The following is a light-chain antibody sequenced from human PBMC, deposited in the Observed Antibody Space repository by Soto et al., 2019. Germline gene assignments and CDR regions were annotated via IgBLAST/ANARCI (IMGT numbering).Light chain of an antibody. CDR1: QAISNF. CDR2: GAS. Sequence: IQMTQSPSTLSASVGDIVTITFRASQAISNFLAWYQQKPGKVPKLLMYGASTLPSGVPSRFSGSGSGTDFTLTISSLQPEDVATYYCQNYHSAPWTFGQGTKVDIK. J-gene: IGKJ1*01. CDR3: QNYHSAPWT. V-gene: IGKV1-27*01.